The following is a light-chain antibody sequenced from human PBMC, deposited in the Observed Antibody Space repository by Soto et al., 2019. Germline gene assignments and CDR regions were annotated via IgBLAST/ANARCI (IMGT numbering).Light chain of an antibody. CDR1: STDFENYNL. CDR2: EGT. CDR3: ISYTGSDTSYV. J-gene: IGLJ1*01. Sequence: QSALTQPASVSGSPGQSITISCTRSSTDFENYNLVSWYQHCPDKAPKLIIYEGTKRPSEISDRFSGSESDTTASLTISGLQSDDEADYYCISYTGSDTSYVFGTGTKLTVL. V-gene: IGLV2-14*02.